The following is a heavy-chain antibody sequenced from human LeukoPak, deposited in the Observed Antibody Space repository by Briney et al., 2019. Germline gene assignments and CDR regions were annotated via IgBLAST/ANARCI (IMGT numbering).Heavy chain of an antibody. D-gene: IGHD6-19*01. CDR1: GFTVSSNY. V-gene: IGHV3-66*01. J-gene: IGHJ4*01. Sequence: GGSLRLSCAASGFTVSSNYMSWVRHAPGKGLEWVSVIYSGGSTYYADSVKGRFTISRDNSKNTLYLQMNSLRAEDTAVYYCAKGIYSSGWSYFDYWGHGTLATVSS. CDR2: IYSGGST. CDR3: AKGIYSSGWSYFDY.